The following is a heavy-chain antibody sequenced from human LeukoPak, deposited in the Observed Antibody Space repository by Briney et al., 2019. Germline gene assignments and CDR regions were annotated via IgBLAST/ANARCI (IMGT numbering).Heavy chain of an antibody. CDR1: GGSISSYY. D-gene: IGHD2-2*01. V-gene: IGHV4-59*01. CDR2: IHDSGIT. Sequence: AETLSLTCTVSGGSISSYYWSWIRQSPGKGLEWIGYIHDSGITNYNPPLKSRVTIPLDTSKKQFSLNLSSVTAAGTAVYYCARDFYCSSTSCYSSYFDYWGQGTLVTVSS. J-gene: IGHJ4*02. CDR3: ARDFYCSSTSCYSSYFDY.